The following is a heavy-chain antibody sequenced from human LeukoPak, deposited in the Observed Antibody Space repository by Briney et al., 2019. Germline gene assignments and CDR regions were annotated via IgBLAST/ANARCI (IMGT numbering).Heavy chain of an antibody. V-gene: IGHV3-21*01. D-gene: IGHD6-19*01. Sequence: GGSLRLSCAASGFTFSSYSMNWVRQAPGKGLEWVSSISSSSSYIYYADSVKGRFTISRDNSKNTLYLQMNSLRAEDTAVYYCAKDRYGSGWAQNEYFQHWGQGTLVTVSS. CDR2: ISSSSSYI. CDR3: AKDRYGSGWAQNEYFQH. J-gene: IGHJ1*01. CDR1: GFTFSSYS.